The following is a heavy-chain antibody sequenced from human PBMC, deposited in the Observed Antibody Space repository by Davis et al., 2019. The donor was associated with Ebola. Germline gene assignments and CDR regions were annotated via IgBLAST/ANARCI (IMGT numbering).Heavy chain of an antibody. J-gene: IGHJ6*02. D-gene: IGHD3-10*01. CDR3: AGDPRGVWFGEYAYYYYYGMDV. CDR1: GFTFSSYS. Sequence: PGGSLRLSCAASGFTFSSYSMNWVRQAPGKGLEWVSSISSSSSYIYYADSVKGRFTISRDNAKNSLYLQMNSLRAEDTAVYYCAGDPRGVWFGEYAYYYYYGMDVWGQGTTVTVSS. CDR2: ISSSSSYI. V-gene: IGHV3-21*01.